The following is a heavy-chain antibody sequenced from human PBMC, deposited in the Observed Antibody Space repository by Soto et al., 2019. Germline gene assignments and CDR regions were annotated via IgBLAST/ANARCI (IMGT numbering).Heavy chain of an antibody. J-gene: IGHJ3*01. Sequence: QITLKESGPTLVKPTQTLTLTCTFSGFSLSNDRVGVGWIRQPPGKALEWLALVFWDDDRRYSPSLKTRLTITKDTSKNPVVLTMTNMDPVDTATYYCAQILTGRGAEVFGVWGQGTMVTVSS. CDR3: AQILTGRGAEVFGV. D-gene: IGHD3-9*01. CDR1: GFSLSNDRVG. CDR2: VFWDDDR. V-gene: IGHV2-5*02.